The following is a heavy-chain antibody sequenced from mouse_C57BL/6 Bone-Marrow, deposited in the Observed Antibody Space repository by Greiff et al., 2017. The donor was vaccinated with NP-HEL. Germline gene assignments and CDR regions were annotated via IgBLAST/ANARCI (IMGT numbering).Heavy chain of an antibody. Sequence: DVKLVESGGGLVKPGGSLKLSCAASGFTFSSYALSWVRQTPEKRLEWVATISDGGSYTYYPDNVKGRFTISRDHAKNNLYLQMSHLKSEDTAMYYCARGNYGSSWYFDVWGTGTTVTVSS. D-gene: IGHD1-1*01. V-gene: IGHV5-4*03. CDR1: GFTFSSYA. CDR2: ISDGGSYT. J-gene: IGHJ1*03. CDR3: ARGNYGSSWYFDV.